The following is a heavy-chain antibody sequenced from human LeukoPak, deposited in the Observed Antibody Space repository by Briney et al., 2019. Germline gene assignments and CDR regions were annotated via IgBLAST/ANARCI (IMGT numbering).Heavy chain of an antibody. CDR3: AGALCSGGSCYSFNY. CDR1: GFFSPLS. V-gene: IGHV3-21*01. J-gene: IGHJ4*02. Sequence: GGSLRLSRAASGFFSPLSLNGARQAQGKGLEWLSSIRTGGYIHYAESTKGRFIISRDNARDSLYLQMNSLSAEDTAIYYCAGALCSGGSCYSFNYWGQGTLVTVSS. D-gene: IGHD2-15*01. CDR2: IRTGGYI.